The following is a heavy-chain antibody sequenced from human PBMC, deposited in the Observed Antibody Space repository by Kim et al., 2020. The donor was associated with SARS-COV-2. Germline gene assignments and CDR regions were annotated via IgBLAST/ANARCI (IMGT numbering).Heavy chain of an antibody. V-gene: IGHV3-15*01. J-gene: IGHJ4*02. D-gene: IGHD3-9*01. Sequence: GGSLRLSCAASGFTFSNAWMSWVRQAPGKGLEWVGRIKSKTDGGTTDYAAPVKGRFTISRDDSKNTLYLQMNSLKTEDTAVYYCTLHVLRYFDWSTPPYYFDYWGQGTLVTVSS. CDR2: IKSKTDGGTT. CDR1: GFTFSNAW. CDR3: TLHVLRYFDWSTPPYYFDY.